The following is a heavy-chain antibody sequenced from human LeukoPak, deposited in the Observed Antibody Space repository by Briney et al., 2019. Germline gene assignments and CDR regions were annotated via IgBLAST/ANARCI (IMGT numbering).Heavy chain of an antibody. CDR1: GFSFNTYS. CDR3: AREPTRINLLTYGPWDAYDI. Sequence: VGSLRLSCAASGFSFNTYSMNWVRQAPGKGLEWISYISASGDTIYSADSVKGRFTISRNNAENSLFLHMSSLRADDTAMYYCAREPTRINLLTYGPWDAYDIWGQGTMVTVSS. J-gene: IGHJ3*02. V-gene: IGHV3-48*04. D-gene: IGHD1-14*01. CDR2: ISASGDTI.